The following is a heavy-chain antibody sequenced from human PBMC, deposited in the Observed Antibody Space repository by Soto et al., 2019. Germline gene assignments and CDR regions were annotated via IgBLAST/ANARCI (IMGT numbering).Heavy chain of an antibody. Sequence: ASVKVSCKASGYTFTRNYIHWVRLAPGQGPEWMGIINPSDGTTYYAQKFQGRLTMTRDTSTSTVYMELSNLRSEDTAVYFCARKAEPRLVDPWGQGTPVTVSS. CDR1: GYTFTRNY. D-gene: IGHD1-26*01. J-gene: IGHJ5*02. V-gene: IGHV1-46*03. CDR3: ARKAEPRLVDP. CDR2: INPSDGTT.